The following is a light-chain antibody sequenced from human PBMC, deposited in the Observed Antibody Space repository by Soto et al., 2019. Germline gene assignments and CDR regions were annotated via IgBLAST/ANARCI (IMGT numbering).Light chain of an antibody. Sequence: LTQPPSASGSPGLSVTISCTGTSSDVGGYNYVSWYQQHPGKAPKLVIYEVSKRPSGVPDRFSGSKSGTTASLTVSGLQAEDEADYYCSSFAGSNNYVFGTGTKVTVL. CDR2: EVS. CDR1: SSDVGGYNY. V-gene: IGLV2-8*01. CDR3: SSFAGSNNYV. J-gene: IGLJ1*01.